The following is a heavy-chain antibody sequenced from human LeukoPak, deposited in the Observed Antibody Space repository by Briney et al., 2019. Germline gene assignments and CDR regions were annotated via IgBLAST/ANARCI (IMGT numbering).Heavy chain of an antibody. D-gene: IGHD1-26*01. J-gene: IGHJ3*02. CDR1: GLTVSDNY. CDR2: IYSAGAT. V-gene: IGHV3-53*01. CDR3: ARIEWERLGRAFDM. Sequence: GGSLRLSCAASGLTVSDNYVTWVRQAPGKGLEWVSSIYSAGATHYAESVKGRFTISRDNSKNTLYLQMNSLRAEDMAVYYCARIEWERLGRAFDMWGQGTMVTVSS.